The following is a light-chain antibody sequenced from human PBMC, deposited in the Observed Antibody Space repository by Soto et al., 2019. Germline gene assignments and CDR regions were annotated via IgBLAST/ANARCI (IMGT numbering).Light chain of an antibody. Sequence: IVLTQSPGTLSLSPGERVTLSCRASQSVSSSYLAWYQQKPGQAPRLLIYGASSRATGIPDRFSGSGSGTDFTLTIRGLEPEDFTVYYCQQYGRSPWTFGQGPKVEIK. J-gene: IGKJ1*01. CDR3: QQYGRSPWT. V-gene: IGKV3-20*01. CDR2: GAS. CDR1: QSVSSSY.